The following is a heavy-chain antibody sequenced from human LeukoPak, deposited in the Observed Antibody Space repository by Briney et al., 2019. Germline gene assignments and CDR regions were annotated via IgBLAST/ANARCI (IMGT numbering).Heavy chain of an antibody. J-gene: IGHJ4*02. D-gene: IGHD3-10*01. CDR2: IYSGGST. V-gene: IGHV3-66*01. CDR1: GFTVSSNY. Sequence: GGSLRLSCAASGFTVSSNYMSWVRQAPGKGLEWVSVIYSGGSTYYADSVKGRFTISRDNSKNTLYLQMNSLRAEDTAVYYCAREMSYYGSGSYEYGYWGQGTLVTVSS. CDR3: AREMSYYGSGSYEYGY.